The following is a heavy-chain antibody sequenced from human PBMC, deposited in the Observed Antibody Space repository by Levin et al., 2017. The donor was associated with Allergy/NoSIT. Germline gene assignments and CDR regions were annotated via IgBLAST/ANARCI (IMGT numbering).Heavy chain of an antibody. J-gene: IGHJ3*02. V-gene: IGHV5-51*01. CDR3: ARRRIAVGGVVVFDS. CDR2: IYPGDSDT. Sequence: GASVKVSCKGSGYSFTSYWIGWVRQMPGKGLEWMGIIYPGDSDTRYSPSFQGQVTISADKSISTAYLQWSSLKASDTAMYYCARRRIAVGGVVVFDSWGQGTMVTVSS. CDR1: GYSFTSYW. D-gene: IGHD6-19*01.